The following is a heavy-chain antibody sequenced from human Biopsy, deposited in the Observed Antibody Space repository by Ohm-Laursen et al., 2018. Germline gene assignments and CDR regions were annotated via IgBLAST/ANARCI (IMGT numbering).Heavy chain of an antibody. V-gene: IGHV4-59*01. CDR2: VHYTGST. J-gene: IGHJ2*01. Sequence: SETLSLTCTVSGDSISSYYWSWIRQPPGKGLVWIGYVHYTGSTDYNPSLQSRVTISVDTSKNHFSLRLRSVTPADTAIYYCARDRGYYSDRTVPGYFDLWGRGTLVTVSS. D-gene: IGHD3-22*01. CDR3: ARDRGYYSDRTVPGYFDL. CDR1: GDSISSYY.